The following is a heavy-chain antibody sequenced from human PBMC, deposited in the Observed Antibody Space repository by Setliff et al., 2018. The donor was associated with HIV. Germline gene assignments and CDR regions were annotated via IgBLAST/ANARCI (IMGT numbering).Heavy chain of an antibody. CDR3: ARDWRSGYDLNFDY. V-gene: IGHV1-69*05. J-gene: IGHJ4*02. Sequence: SVKVSCKASGGTFSSYAISWVRQAPGQGLEWVGGIIPVFRTANYAQKFQGRFTISRDNAKNSLYLQMNSLRAEDTAMYYCARDWRSGYDLNFDYWGQGTLVTVSS. CDR1: GGTFSSYA. CDR2: IIPVFRTA. D-gene: IGHD5-12*01.